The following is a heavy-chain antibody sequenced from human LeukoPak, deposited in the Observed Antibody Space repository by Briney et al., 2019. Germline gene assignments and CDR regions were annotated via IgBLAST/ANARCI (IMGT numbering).Heavy chain of an antibody. CDR3: ARDLPWDYIWGSYRYHY. D-gene: IGHD3-16*02. CDR1: GGSISTSNW. V-gene: IGHV4-4*02. J-gene: IGHJ4*02. CDR2: IYHSGST. Sequence: PSETLSLTCGVSGGSISTSNWWSWVRQPPGKGLEWIGEIYHSGSTNYNPSLKSRVTISVDTSKNQFSLKLSSVTAADTAVYYCARDLPWDYIWGSYRYHYWGQGTLVTVSS.